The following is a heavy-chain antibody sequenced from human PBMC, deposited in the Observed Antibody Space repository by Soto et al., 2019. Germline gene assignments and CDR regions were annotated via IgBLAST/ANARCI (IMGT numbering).Heavy chain of an antibody. CDR3: ARGFTIFGVVTRSYYFDY. J-gene: IGHJ4*02. V-gene: IGHV4-34*01. Sequence: RSEALSLTCAVYVWSFIGDYWSWVREPPGNGLEWIGEINHSGSTNYNPSLKSRVAISVDTSKNQFSLKLSSVTAADTAVYYCARGFTIFGVVTRSYYFDYWGQGTLVTVSS. CDR2: INHSGST. CDR1: VWSFIGDY. D-gene: IGHD3-3*01.